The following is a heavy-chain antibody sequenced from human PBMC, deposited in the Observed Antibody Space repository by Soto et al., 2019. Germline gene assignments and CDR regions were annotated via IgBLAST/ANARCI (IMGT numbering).Heavy chain of an antibody. J-gene: IGHJ4*02. V-gene: IGHV3-9*01. Sequence: EVQLVESGGGLVQPGRSLRLSCAASGFTFDDYAMHWVRQAPGKGLEWVSGISWNSDTIGYADSVKGRFTISRDNAKNSLYLQMNSLRAEDTALYYCAKDMGPDGYTTFDYWGQGTLVTVSS. CDR2: ISWNSDTI. CDR3: AKDMGPDGYTTFDY. D-gene: IGHD5-12*01. CDR1: GFTFDDYA.